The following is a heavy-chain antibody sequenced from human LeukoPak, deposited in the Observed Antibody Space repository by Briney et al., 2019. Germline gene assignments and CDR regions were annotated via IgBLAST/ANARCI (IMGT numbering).Heavy chain of an antibody. J-gene: IGHJ4*02. D-gene: IGHD3-10*01. CDR1: GYNFPTYW. CDR2: IYPSDSDT. Sequence: KGGESLKISCKSSGYNFPTYWIAWVRQMPGKGLECMGIIYPSDSDTRYSPSFEGQVTISVVKSISTVYLQWSSLRASDTAMYYCARYYGSGAAYWGQGTLVTVSS. V-gene: IGHV5-51*01. CDR3: ARYYGSGAAY.